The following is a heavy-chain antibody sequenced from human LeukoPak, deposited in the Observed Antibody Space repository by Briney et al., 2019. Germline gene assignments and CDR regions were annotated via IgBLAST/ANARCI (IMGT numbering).Heavy chain of an antibody. J-gene: IGHJ4*02. CDR2: ISGSGGST. CDR3: AKTVRITMVRGVITPPYFDY. D-gene: IGHD3-10*01. Sequence: PGGSLRLSCAASGFTFSSYAMSWVRQAPGKGLEWVSAISGSGGSTYYADSVKGRFTISRDNSKNTLYLQTNSLRAEDTAVYYCAKTVRITMVRGVITPPYFDYWGQGTLVTVSS. V-gene: IGHV3-23*01. CDR1: GFTFSSYA.